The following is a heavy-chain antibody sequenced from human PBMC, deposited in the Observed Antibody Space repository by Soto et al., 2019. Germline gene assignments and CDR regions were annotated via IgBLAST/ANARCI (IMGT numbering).Heavy chain of an antibody. CDR1: GYSFTSYW. CDR3: ARLGGYYYGSGSYWDYYYYGMDV. V-gene: IGHV5-51*01. Sequence: GESLKISCKGSGYSFTSYWIGWVRQMPGKGLEWMGIIYPGDSDTRYSPSFQGKVTISADKSISTAYLQWSSLKASDTAMYYCARLGGYYYGSGSYWDYYYYGMDVWGQGTTVTVSS. J-gene: IGHJ6*02. D-gene: IGHD3-10*01. CDR2: IYPGDSDT.